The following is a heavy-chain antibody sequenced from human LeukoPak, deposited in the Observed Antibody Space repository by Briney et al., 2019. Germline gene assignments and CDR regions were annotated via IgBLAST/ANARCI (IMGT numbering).Heavy chain of an antibody. D-gene: IGHD2-15*01. CDR1: AFTFSTYS. Sequence: PGGSLRLSCAASAFTFSTYSMNWVRQAPGKGLQWVSYISSSGSAIYYADSVKGRFTISRDNAKSSLYLQMNSLRAEDTAVYYCARDYCSGGSCYFYYYGMDVWGQGTTVTVSS. J-gene: IGHJ6*02. CDR2: ISSSGSAI. CDR3: ARDYCSGGSCYFYYYGMDV. V-gene: IGHV3-48*04.